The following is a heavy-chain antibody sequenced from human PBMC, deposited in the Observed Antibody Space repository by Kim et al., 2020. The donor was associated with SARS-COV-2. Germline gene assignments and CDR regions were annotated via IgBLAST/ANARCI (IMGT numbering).Heavy chain of an antibody. CDR3: AREKLAKASGWFDP. Sequence: PSLKRRVTISVDTSKNQFSLKLSSVTAADTAVYYCAREKLAKASGWFDPWGQGTLVTVSS. J-gene: IGHJ5*02. V-gene: IGHV4-31*02. D-gene: IGHD1-1*01.